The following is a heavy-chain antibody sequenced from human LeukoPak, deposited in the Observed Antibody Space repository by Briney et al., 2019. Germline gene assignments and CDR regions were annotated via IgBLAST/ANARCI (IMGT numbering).Heavy chain of an antibody. CDR2: IYLYGTT. Sequence: SETLSLTCSVSIGSISSSKWWSWVRQSPVKGLEWIGEIYLYGTTNYNPSFTSRVTMSVDTSRNQFSLKLTSLTAADTAVYYCARDLNFYDSGSFDYWGQGTLVTVSS. CDR1: IGSISSSKW. J-gene: IGHJ4*02. CDR3: ARDLNFYDSGSFDY. V-gene: IGHV4-4*02. D-gene: IGHD3-10*01.